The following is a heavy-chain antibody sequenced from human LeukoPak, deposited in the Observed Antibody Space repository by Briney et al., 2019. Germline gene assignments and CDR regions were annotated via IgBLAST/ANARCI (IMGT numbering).Heavy chain of an antibody. V-gene: IGHV4-34*01. D-gene: IGHD6-19*01. J-gene: IGHJ5*02. CDR2: INHSGST. CDR1: GGSFSGYY. Sequence: PSETLSLTCAVYGGSFSGYYWSWIRQPPGKGLEWIGEINHSGSTNYNPSLKSRVTISVDTSKNQFSLKLSSVTAADTAVYYCAGPVAGITWFDPWGQGTLVTVSS. CDR3: AGPVAGITWFDP.